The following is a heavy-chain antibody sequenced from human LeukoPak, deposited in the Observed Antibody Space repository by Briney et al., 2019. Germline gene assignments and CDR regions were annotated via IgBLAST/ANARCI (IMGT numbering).Heavy chain of an antibody. Sequence: GGSLRLSCAASGFTFSSYEMNWVRQTPGKGLEWVSYISSSGSTIYYADSVKGRFTISRDNAKNSLYLQMNSLRAEDTAVYYCARDSCGGDCYGNWFDPWGQGTLVTVSS. CDR1: GFTFSSYE. CDR3: ARDSCGGDCYGNWFDP. D-gene: IGHD2-21*02. CDR2: ISSSGSTI. J-gene: IGHJ5*02. V-gene: IGHV3-48*03.